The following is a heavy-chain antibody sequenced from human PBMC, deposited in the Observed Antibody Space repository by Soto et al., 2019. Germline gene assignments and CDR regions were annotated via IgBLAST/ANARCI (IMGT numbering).Heavy chain of an antibody. D-gene: IGHD5-12*01. V-gene: IGHV6-1*01. CDR2: TYYRSKWYN. Sequence: SQTLSLTCAISGFSVSSDSAAWNWIIQSPSRGLEWLGRTYYRSKWYNDYAVSVKSRITINPDTSKNQFSLQLNSVTPEDTAVYYCARGHGYSGYDVWFDPWGQGTLVTVSS. J-gene: IGHJ5*02. CDR1: GFSVSSDSAA. CDR3: ARGHGYSGYDVWFDP.